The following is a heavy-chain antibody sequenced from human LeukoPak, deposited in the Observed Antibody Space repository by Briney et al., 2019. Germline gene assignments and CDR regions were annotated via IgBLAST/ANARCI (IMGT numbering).Heavy chain of an antibody. CDR3: ARTTEGGYTYGYFYYYYMDV. CDR1: GGSISSSSYY. J-gene: IGHJ6*03. D-gene: IGHD5-18*01. V-gene: IGHV4-61*05. Sequence: SETLSLTCTVSGGSISSSSYYWGWIRQPPGKGLEWIGNIYYSGSTNYNPSLKSRVPISVDTSKNQFSLKLTSVTAADTAVYYCARTTEGGYTYGYFYYYYMDVWGKGTTVTISS. CDR2: IYYSGST.